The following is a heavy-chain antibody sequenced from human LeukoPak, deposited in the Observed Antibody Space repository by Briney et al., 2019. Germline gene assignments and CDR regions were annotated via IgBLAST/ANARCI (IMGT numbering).Heavy chain of an antibody. D-gene: IGHD3-10*01. CDR3: ARGRGNYYASFDY. Sequence: GGSLRLSCAASGFTFSSYWMHWVRQAPGKGLVWVSRINNDGSSTRYADSVKGRFTISRDNSKNTLYLQMNSLRAEDTAVYYCARGRGNYYASFDYWGQGTLVTVSS. CDR1: GFTFSSYW. J-gene: IGHJ4*02. CDR2: INNDGSST. V-gene: IGHV3-74*01.